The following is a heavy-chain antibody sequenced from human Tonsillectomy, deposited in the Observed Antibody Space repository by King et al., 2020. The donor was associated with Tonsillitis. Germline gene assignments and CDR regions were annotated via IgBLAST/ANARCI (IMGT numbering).Heavy chain of an antibody. CDR1: GFTFSSYW. D-gene: IGHD5-12*01. J-gene: IGHJ6*02. CDR2: INSDGSST. CDR3: ARTSGYGGMDV. V-gene: IGHV3-74*01. Sequence: EVQLVESGGGLVQPGGSLRLSCAASGFTFSSYWMHWVRQAPGKGLVWVSLINSDGSSTSYADSVKGRFTISRNNAKNTLYLQMNSLRAEDTAVYYCARTSGYGGMDVWGQGTTVTVSS.